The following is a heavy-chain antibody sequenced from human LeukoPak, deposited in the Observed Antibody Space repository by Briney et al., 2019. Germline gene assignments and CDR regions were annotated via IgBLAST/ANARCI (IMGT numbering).Heavy chain of an antibody. J-gene: IGHJ6*02. Sequence: GRSLRLSCAASGFTFSSYAMSWVRQAPGKGLEWVSAISGSGGSTYYADSVKGRFTISRDNAKNSLYLQMNSLRAEDTAVYYCARKGPLGDSPYSYGMDVWGQGTTVTVSS. V-gene: IGHV3-23*01. CDR2: ISGSGGST. CDR3: ARKGPLGDSPYSYGMDV. CDR1: GFTFSSYA. D-gene: IGHD2-21*02.